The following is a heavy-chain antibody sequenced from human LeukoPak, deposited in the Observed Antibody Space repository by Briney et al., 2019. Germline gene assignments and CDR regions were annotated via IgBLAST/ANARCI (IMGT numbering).Heavy chain of an antibody. CDR1: GGTFSSYA. D-gene: IGHD6-6*01. V-gene: IGHV1-46*01. CDR2: INPSGGST. J-gene: IGHJ5*02. Sequence: ASVKVSCKASGGTFSSYAISWVRQAPGQGLEWMGIINPSGGSTSYAQKFQGRVTMTRDTSTSTVYMELSSLRSEDTAVYYCARGIAARGYNWFDPWGQGTLVTVSS. CDR3: ARGIAARGYNWFDP.